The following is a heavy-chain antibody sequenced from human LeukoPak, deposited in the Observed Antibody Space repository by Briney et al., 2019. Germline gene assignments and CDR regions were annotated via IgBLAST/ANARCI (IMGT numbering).Heavy chain of an antibody. CDR1: GFTFSSYR. Sequence: GGSLRLSCAASGFTFSSYRMSWVRQAPGKGLEWVANIKQDGSGKYYVDSVKGRFTISRDNTKNSLYLQMNSLRAEDTAVYYCARRGQLVRVLYYYYYMDVWGKGTTVTVSS. V-gene: IGHV3-7*01. CDR3: ARRGQLVRVLYYYYYMDV. D-gene: IGHD6-6*01. J-gene: IGHJ6*03. CDR2: IKQDGSGK.